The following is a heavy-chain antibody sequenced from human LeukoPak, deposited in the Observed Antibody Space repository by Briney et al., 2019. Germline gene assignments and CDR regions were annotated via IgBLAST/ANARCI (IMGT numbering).Heavy chain of an antibody. D-gene: IGHD6-19*01. CDR1: GFTFSSYG. V-gene: IGHV3-30*03. CDR2: ISYDGSNK. Sequence: GGSLRLSCAASGFTFSSYGMHWVRQAPGKGLEWVAVISYDGSNKYYAGSVKGRFTISRDNSKNTLYLQMNSLRAEDTAVYYCARDKDSSGWTRGYFDYWGQGTLVTVSS. J-gene: IGHJ4*02. CDR3: ARDKDSSGWTRGYFDY.